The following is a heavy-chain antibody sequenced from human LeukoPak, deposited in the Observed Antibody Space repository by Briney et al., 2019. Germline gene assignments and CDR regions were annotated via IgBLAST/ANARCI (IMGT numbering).Heavy chain of an antibody. CDR3: AKGPREAVAGYYYYYYYMDV. CDR1: GFTFSSYA. Sequence: PGGSLRLFCAASGFTFSSYAMSWVRQAPGKGLEWVSAISGSGGSTYYADSVKGRFTISRDNSKDTLYLQMNSLRAEDTAVYYCAKGPREAVAGYYYYYYYMDVWGKGTTVTVSS. CDR2: ISGSGGST. D-gene: IGHD6-19*01. V-gene: IGHV3-23*01. J-gene: IGHJ6*03.